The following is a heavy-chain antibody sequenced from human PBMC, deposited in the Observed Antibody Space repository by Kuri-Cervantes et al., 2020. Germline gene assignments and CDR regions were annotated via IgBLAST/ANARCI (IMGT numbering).Heavy chain of an antibody. D-gene: IGHD2-8*02. CDR2: INQDGTGK. CDR1: GFTFNHYW. J-gene: IGHJ5*02. V-gene: IGHV3-7*01. CDR3: ARSGGYEWDA. Sequence: GGSLRLSCVASGFTFNHYWMTWVRQAPGKRLEWVANINQDGTGKFYVDSLKGRFSISRDNAKNEVYLQMDSLGVDDTAMYYCARSGGYEWDAWGQGARVTVSS.